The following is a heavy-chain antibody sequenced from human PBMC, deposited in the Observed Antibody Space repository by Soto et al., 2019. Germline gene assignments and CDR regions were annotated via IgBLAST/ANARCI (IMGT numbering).Heavy chain of an antibody. J-gene: IGHJ4*02. CDR1: GGSISSGGYY. CDR2: IYYSGST. V-gene: IGHV4-31*03. Sequence: QVQLQESGPGLVKPSQTLSLTCTVSGGSISSGGYYWSWIRQHPGKGLEWIGYIYYSGSTYYNPSLKSRVTISVDTSKNQFSLKLSSVTAADTAVYYCARDRPMYYDFWSGYPSGYFGYWGQGTLVTVSS. CDR3: ARDRPMYYDFWSGYPSGYFGY. D-gene: IGHD3-3*01.